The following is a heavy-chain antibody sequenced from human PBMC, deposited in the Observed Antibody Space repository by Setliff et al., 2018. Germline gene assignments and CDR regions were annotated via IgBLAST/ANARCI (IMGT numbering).Heavy chain of an antibody. V-gene: IGHV1-8*03. J-gene: IGHJ6*03. D-gene: IGHD1-26*01. Sequence: ASVKVSCKASGYTFTSCDINWVRQATGRGLEWMGWMNPNSGNTGYAQKFQGRVTITRNTSISTAYMELSSLRSEDTAVYYCARVKVIVGATPRTYYMDVWGKGTTVTVSS. CDR2: MNPNSGNT. CDR1: GYTFTSCD. CDR3: ARVKVIVGATPRTYYMDV.